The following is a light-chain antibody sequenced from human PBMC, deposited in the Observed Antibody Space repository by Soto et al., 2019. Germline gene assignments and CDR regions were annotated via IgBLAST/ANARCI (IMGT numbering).Light chain of an antibody. CDR3: CSYAGSYTFYV. J-gene: IGLJ1*01. V-gene: IGLV2-11*01. CDR2: DVS. CDR1: SSDVGGYNY. Sequence: LTQPRSVSGSPGQSVTISCTGTSSDVGGYNYVSWYQQHPGKAPKLMIYDVSKRPSGVPDRFSGSKSGNTASLTISGLQAEDEADYYCCSYAGSYTFYVFGTGAKVTVL.